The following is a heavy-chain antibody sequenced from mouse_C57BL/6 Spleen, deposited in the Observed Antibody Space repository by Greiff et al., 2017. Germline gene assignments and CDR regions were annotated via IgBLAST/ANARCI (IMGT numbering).Heavy chain of an antibody. Sequence: QVQLQQPGAELVKPGASVKLSCKASGYTFTSYWMHWVKQRPGQGLEWIGMIHPNSGSTNYNEKFKSKATLTVDKSSSTAYMQLSSLTSEDSAVYYCARSCLLQAMDYWGQGTSVTVSS. CDR1: GYTFTSYW. V-gene: IGHV1-64*01. J-gene: IGHJ4*01. D-gene: IGHD1-1*01. CDR3: ARSCLLQAMDY. CDR2: IHPNSGST.